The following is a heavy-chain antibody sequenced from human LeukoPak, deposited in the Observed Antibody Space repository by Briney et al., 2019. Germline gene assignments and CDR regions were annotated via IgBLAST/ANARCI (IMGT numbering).Heavy chain of an antibody. CDR2: INPSGGST. D-gene: IGHD6-19*01. CDR1: GYTFTSYY. V-gene: IGHV1-46*01. CDR3: ARDGPVAAYDY. J-gene: IGHJ4*02. Sequence: ASVKVSCKASGYTFTSYYMHWVRQAPGQGLEWMGIINPSGGSTNYAQKFQGRVTMTRDTSTSTVYMELSSLRSEDTAVYYCARDGPVAAYDYWGQGTLVTVSS.